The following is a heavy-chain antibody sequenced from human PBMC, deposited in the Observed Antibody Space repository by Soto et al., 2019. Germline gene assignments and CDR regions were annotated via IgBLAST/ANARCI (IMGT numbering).Heavy chain of an antibody. D-gene: IGHD2-21*02. V-gene: IGHV4-34*01. CDR1: GGSFSGYY. Sequence: NPSETLSLTCAVYGGSFSGYYWSWIRQPPGKGLEWIGEINHSGSTNYNPSLKSRVTISVDTSKNQFSLKLSSVTAADTAVYYCAKTCGGDCSDAFDIWGQGTMVTVSS. J-gene: IGHJ3*02. CDR3: AKTCGGDCSDAFDI. CDR2: INHSGST.